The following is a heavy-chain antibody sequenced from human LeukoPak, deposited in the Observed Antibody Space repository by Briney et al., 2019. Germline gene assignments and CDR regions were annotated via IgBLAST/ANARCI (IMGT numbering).Heavy chain of an antibody. J-gene: IGHJ4*02. CDR1: GITFSNAW. V-gene: IGHV3-15*08. CDR2: IYRSSNGVTT. CDR3: TTYRRRSLAF. D-gene: IGHD3-3*01. Sequence: GGSLRLSCAASGITFSNAWMTWVRQAPGKGLEWGGYIYRSSNGVTTEYGAHVKGRVHMSRDDAKNTLYLQMNSLKAEDTGMYYCTTYRRRSLAFWGQGALVTVSS.